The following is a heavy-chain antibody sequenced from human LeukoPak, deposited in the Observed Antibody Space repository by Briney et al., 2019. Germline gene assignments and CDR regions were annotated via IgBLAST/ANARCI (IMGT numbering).Heavy chain of an antibody. CDR2: ISYDGSNK. CDR1: GFTFSSYA. J-gene: IGHJ4*02. D-gene: IGHD5-24*01. V-gene: IGHV3-30-3*02. Sequence: GGSLRLSCAASGFTFSSYAMHWVRQAPGKGLEWVAVISYDGSNKYYADSVKGRFTISRDNSENTLYLQINSLRAEDTAVYYCVKRSRDGYNSPLDNWGQGTLVTVSS. CDR3: VKRSRDGYNSPLDN.